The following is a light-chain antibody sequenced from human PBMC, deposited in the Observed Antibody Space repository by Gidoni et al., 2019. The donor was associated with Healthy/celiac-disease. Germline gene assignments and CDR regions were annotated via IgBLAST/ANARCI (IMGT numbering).Light chain of an antibody. CDR2: DAS. CDR3: QQRSNWPPWLT. J-gene: IGKJ4*01. CDR1: QSVSSY. Sequence: EIVLTQSPATLSLSPGESATLSCRASQSVSSYLAWYQQKPGQAPRLLIYDASNRATGIPARFSGSGSGTDFTLTISSLEPEDFAVYYCQQRSNWPPWLTFGGGTKVEIK. V-gene: IGKV3-11*01.